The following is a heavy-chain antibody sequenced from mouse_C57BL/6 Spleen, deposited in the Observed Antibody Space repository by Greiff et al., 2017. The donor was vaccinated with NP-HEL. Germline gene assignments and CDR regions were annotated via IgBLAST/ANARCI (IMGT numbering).Heavy chain of an antibody. J-gene: IGHJ3*01. V-gene: IGHV1-81*01. CDR2: IYPRSGNT. CDR1: GYTFTSYG. D-gene: IGHD1-1*01. Sequence: VQVVESGAELARPGASVKLSCKASGYTFTSYGISWVKQRTGQGLEWIGEIYPRSGNTYYNEKFKGKATLTADKSSSTAYMELRSLTSEDSAVYFCANYYGSRTGAYWGQGTLVTVSA. CDR3: ANYYGSRTGAY.